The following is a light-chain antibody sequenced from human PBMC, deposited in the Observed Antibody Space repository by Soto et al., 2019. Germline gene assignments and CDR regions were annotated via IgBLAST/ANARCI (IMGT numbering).Light chain of an antibody. V-gene: IGLV6-57*04. J-gene: IGLJ2*01. CDR3: SSFSSITREV. CDR2: ENN. Sequence: NFMLTQPHSVSESPGKTLSISCTRSSGSIANNYVQWYQQRPGSAPTTVIYENNQRLSGVPDRFSGSTDGSSNSASLTISGLQTEDEADYYCSSFSSITREVFGGGTKVTVL. CDR1: SGSIANNY.